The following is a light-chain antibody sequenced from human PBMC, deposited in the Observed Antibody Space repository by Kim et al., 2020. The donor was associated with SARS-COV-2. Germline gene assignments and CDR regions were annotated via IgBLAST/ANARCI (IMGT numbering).Light chain of an antibody. CDR1: QSVSSSY. Sequence: EIVLTQSPGTLSLSPGERATLTCGASQSVSSSYLAWYQQKPGQAPRLLIYGASSRSTGIPDRFSGSGSGTDFTLTINRLEPEDFAVYYCQQYGSSPPYTFGQGTKLEI. V-gene: IGKV3-20*01. CDR2: GAS. J-gene: IGKJ2*01. CDR3: QQYGSSPPYT.